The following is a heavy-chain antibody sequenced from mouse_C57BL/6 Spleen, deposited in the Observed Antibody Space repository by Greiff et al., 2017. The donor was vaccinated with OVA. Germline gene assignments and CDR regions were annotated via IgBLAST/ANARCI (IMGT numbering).Heavy chain of an antibody. V-gene: IGHV1-52*01. D-gene: IGHD1-1*01. J-gene: IGHJ2*01. CDR2: IDPSDSET. Sequence: QVQLQQPGAELVRPGSSVKLSCKASGYTFTSYWMHWVKQMPIQGLEWIGNIDPSDSETHYNQKFKDKATLTVDKSSSTAYMQRSSLTSEDSAVYYCARSLFITTVVVDYWGQGTTLTVSS. CDR3: ARSLFITTVVVDY. CDR1: GYTFTSYW.